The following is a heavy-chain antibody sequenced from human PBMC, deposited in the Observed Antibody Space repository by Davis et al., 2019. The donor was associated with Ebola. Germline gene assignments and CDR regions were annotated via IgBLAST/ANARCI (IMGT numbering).Heavy chain of an antibody. Sequence: GESLKISCAASGFTFSSYGMHWVRQAPGKGLEWVAVIWYDGSNKYYADSVKGRFTISRDNSKNTLYLQMNSLRAEDTAVYYCARGDCSSTSCYHGMDVWGQGTTVTVPS. CDR2: IWYDGSNK. CDR1: GFTFSSYG. J-gene: IGHJ6*02. CDR3: ARGDCSSTSCYHGMDV. D-gene: IGHD2-2*01. V-gene: IGHV3-33*01.